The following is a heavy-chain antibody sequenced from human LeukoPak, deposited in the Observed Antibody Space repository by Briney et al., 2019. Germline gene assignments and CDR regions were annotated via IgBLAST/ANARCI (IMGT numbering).Heavy chain of an antibody. D-gene: IGHD6-13*01. CDR1: GGSLTYHY. V-gene: IGHV4-59*08. Sequence: SETLSLTCTVSGGSLTYHYWTWIRQSPGRRPEWIGYIYYSGSTNYNPSLKSRVTISVDTSKNQFSLKLSSVTAADTAVYYCARSILAAVFDYWGQGTLVTVSS. CDR3: ARSILAAVFDY. CDR2: IYYSGST. J-gene: IGHJ4*02.